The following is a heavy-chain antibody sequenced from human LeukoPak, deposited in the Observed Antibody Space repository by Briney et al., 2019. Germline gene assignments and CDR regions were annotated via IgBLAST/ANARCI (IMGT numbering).Heavy chain of an antibody. CDR3: ARDRLVLRFLEWLYPDAFDI. Sequence: ASVKVSCKASGYTFSDYYMHWVRQAPGQGLEWMGWINPKSGGTKYAHKFQGRVTMTRDTSITTAYMELSRLRSDDTAVYYCARDRLVLRFLEWLYPDAFDIWGQGTVVTVSS. V-gene: IGHV1-2*02. CDR2: INPKSGGT. D-gene: IGHD3-3*01. CDR1: GYTFSDYY. J-gene: IGHJ3*02.